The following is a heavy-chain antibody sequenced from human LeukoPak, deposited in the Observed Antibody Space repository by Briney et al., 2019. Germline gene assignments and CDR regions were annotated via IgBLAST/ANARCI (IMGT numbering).Heavy chain of an antibody. CDR2: IKADGSEK. CDR3: ARDLGGSYFNYFDY. D-gene: IGHD1-26*01. CDR1: GFPFSSRW. J-gene: IGHJ4*02. Sequence: GGSLRLSCAASGFPFSSRWMSWVRQAPGKGLEWVANIKADGSEKYYVDSVKGRFTISRDNAKNSLYLQMNSLRAEDTAVYYCARDLGGSYFNYFDYWGQGTLVTVSS. V-gene: IGHV3-7*01.